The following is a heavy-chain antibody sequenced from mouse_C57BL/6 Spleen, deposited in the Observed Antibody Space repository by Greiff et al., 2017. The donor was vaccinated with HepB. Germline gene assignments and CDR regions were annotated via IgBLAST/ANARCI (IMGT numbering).Heavy chain of an antibody. Sequence: EVQLVESGPGLVKPSQSLSLTCSVTGYSITSGYYWNWIRQFPGNKLEWMGYISYDGSNNYNPSLKNRISITRDTSKNQFFLKLNSVTTEDTATYYCARSDIRLYDYDGDYAMDYWGQGTSVTVSS. D-gene: IGHD2-4*01. CDR1: GYSITSGYY. J-gene: IGHJ4*01. CDR3: ARSDIRLYDYDGDYAMDY. CDR2: ISYDGSN. V-gene: IGHV3-6*01.